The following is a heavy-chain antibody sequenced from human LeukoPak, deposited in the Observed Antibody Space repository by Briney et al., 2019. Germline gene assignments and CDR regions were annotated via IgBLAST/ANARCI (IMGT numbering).Heavy chain of an antibody. CDR2: INHSGST. CDR3: ARVGYCGGDCYPFDY. CDR1: GGSFSGYY. Sequence: SETLSLTCAVYGGSFSGYYWSWIRQPPGKGLEWIGEINHSGSTNYNPSLKSRVTISVDTSKNQFSLKLSSVTAADTAVYYCARVGYCGGDCYPFDYWGQGTLTTISS. J-gene: IGHJ4*02. D-gene: IGHD2-21*02. V-gene: IGHV4-34*01.